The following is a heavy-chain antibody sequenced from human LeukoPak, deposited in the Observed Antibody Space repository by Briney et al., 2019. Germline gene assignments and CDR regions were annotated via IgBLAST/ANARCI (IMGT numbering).Heavy chain of an antibody. J-gene: IGHJ4*02. CDR1: GFTFSSSA. CDR2: ISGSGSGGST. CDR3: AKAGYNRFDY. V-gene: IGHV3-23*01. Sequence: GGSLRLSCAASGFTFSSSAMSWVRQAPGKGLEWVSSISGSGSGGSTYYADSVKGRFTISRDNSKNTLYLQMNSLIAEDTAVYYCAKAGYNRFDYWGQGTRVTVSS. D-gene: IGHD5-24*01.